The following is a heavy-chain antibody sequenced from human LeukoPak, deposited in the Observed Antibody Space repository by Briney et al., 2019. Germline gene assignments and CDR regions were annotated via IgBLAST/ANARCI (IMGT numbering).Heavy chain of an antibody. CDR2: ISSSGSTI. CDR1: GSTFGDYY. D-gene: IGHD3-10*02. CDR3: AELGITMIGGV. Sequence: PGGSPRLSCAGSGSTFGDYYMSWIRQAPGKGLEWVSYISSSGSTIYYADSVKGRFTISRDNAKNSLYLQMNSLRAEDTAVYYCAELGITMIGGVWGKGTTVTISS. J-gene: IGHJ6*04. V-gene: IGHV3-11*04.